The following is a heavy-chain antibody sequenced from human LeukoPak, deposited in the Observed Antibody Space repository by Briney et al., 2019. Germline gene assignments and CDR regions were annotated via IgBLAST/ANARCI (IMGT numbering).Heavy chain of an antibody. J-gene: IGHJ4*02. Sequence: GASVKVSCKVSGYTLTELSMHWVRQAPGKGLEWMGGFDPEDGETIYVQKFQGRVTMTEDTSTDTAYMELSSLRSEDTAVYYCAIVSSGWSYYFDYWGQGTLVTVSS. CDR1: GYTLTELS. CDR2: FDPEDGET. CDR3: AIVSSGWSYYFDY. D-gene: IGHD6-19*01. V-gene: IGHV1-24*01.